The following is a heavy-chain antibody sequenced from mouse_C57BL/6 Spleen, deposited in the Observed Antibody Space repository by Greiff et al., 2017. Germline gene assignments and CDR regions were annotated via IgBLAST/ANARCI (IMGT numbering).Heavy chain of an antibody. J-gene: IGHJ3*01. CDR1: GYTFTSYW. D-gene: IGHD3-2*02. Sequence: QVQLQQPGAELVKPGASVKLSCKASGYTFTSYWMQWVKQRPGQGLEWIGEIDPSDSYTNYTQKFKGKATLTVDTSSSTAYMQLSSLTSEDSAVYYCATRDSSGPFAYWGQGTLVTVSA. V-gene: IGHV1-50*01. CDR3: ATRDSSGPFAY. CDR2: IDPSDSYT.